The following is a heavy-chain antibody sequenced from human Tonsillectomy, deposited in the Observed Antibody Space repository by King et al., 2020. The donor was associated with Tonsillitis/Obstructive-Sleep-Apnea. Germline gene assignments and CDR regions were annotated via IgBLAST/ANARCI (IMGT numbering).Heavy chain of an antibody. CDR1: GFTFSSYG. V-gene: IGHV3-33*01. Sequence: VQLVESGGGVVQPGRSLRLSCAASGFTFSSYGMHWVRQAPGKGLEWVAVIWYDGSNKNYADSVKGRFTISRDNSKNTLYLQMNSLRAEDTDVYYCARGDCSGGSCYSRYYYYYMDVWGKGTTVTVSS. CDR2: IWYDGSNK. D-gene: IGHD2-15*01. CDR3: ARGDCSGGSCYSRYYYYYMDV. J-gene: IGHJ6*03.